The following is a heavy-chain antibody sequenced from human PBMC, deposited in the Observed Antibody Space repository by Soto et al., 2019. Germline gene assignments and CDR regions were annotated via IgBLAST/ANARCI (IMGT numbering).Heavy chain of an antibody. Sequence: QVQLQQWGAGLLKPSETLSLTCAVYGGSFSGYYWSWIRQPPGKGLEWIGEINHSGSTNYNPSLKRRVXXSXDXCKNQFSLKLSSVTAADTAVYYCARGRRGSGSYYSAWGQGTLVTVSS. J-gene: IGHJ5*02. CDR1: GGSFSGYY. CDR3: ARGRRGSGSYYSA. D-gene: IGHD3-10*01. CDR2: INHSGST. V-gene: IGHV4-34*01.